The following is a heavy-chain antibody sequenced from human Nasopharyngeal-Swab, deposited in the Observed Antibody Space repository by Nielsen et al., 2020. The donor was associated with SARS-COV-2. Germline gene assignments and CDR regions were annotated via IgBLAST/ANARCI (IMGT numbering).Heavy chain of an antibody. CDR1: GFTFSSYG. CDR3: ARDQGYMDV. V-gene: IGHV3-33*01. J-gene: IGHJ6*03. Sequence: GGSLRLSCAASGFTFSSYGMHWVRQAPGKGLERVAVIWYDGSNKYYADSVKGRFTISRDNSKNTLYLQMNSLRAEDTAVYYCARDQGYMDVWGKGTTVTVSS. CDR2: IWYDGSNK.